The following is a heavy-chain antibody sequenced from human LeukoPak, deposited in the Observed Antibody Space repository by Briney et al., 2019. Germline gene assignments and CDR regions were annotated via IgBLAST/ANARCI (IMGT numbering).Heavy chain of an antibody. Sequence: ASVKVSCKASGGTFSSYAISWVRQAPGQGLEWMGGIIPIFGTANYAQKFQGRVTITTDESTSTAYMELSSLRAEDTAVYYCAKVNLRGYSYGYMDYWGQGTLVTVSS. CDR2: IIPIFGTA. V-gene: IGHV1-69*05. D-gene: IGHD5-18*01. CDR1: GGTFSSYA. CDR3: AKVNLRGYSYGYMDY. J-gene: IGHJ4*02.